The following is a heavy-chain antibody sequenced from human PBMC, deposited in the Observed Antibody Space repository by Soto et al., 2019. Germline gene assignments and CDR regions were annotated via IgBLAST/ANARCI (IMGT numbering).Heavy chain of an antibody. J-gene: IGHJ5*02. Sequence: QVQLVQSGAEVKKPGASVKVSCKASGYTFTSYGISWVRQAPGQGLEWMGWISAYNGNTNYAQKLQGRVTMTTDTSTSTAHMELRSLRSDDTAVYYCARDYYGSGRLNAHNWFDPWGQGTLVTVSS. CDR2: ISAYNGNT. CDR3: ARDYYGSGRLNAHNWFDP. D-gene: IGHD3-10*01. CDR1: GYTFTSYG. V-gene: IGHV1-18*01.